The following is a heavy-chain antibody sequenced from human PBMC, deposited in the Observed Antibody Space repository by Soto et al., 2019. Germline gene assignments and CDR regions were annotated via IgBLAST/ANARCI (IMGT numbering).Heavy chain of an antibody. J-gene: IGHJ6*02. CDR1: GFTFSGRA. Sequence: EVQLLQSGGGLVQPGGSLTLSCVASGFTFSGRAMSWVRQAPGQGLEWVSAISGSGDNTYYADSVKGRVTISRDNSKSTLYLQMSSLRDEDTAVYYCVKTSSPAYSPYYYYYYGLDVWGQGTTVTVSS. V-gene: IGHV3-23*01. D-gene: IGHD3-16*01. CDR3: VKTSSPAYSPYYYYYYGLDV. CDR2: ISGSGDNT.